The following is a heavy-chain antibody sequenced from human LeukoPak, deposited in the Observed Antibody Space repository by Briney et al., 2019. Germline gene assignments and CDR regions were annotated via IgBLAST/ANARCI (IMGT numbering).Heavy chain of an antibody. D-gene: IGHD6-13*01. CDR1: GGTFSSYA. Sequence: SVKVSCKASGGTFSSYAISWVRQAPGQGLEWMGRIIPILGIANYAQKLQGRVTITADESTSTAYMELSSLRSEDTAVYYCARKGGYSSSWGYFDYWGQGTLVTVSS. J-gene: IGHJ4*02. CDR3: ARKGGYSSSWGYFDY. CDR2: IIPILGIA. V-gene: IGHV1-69*04.